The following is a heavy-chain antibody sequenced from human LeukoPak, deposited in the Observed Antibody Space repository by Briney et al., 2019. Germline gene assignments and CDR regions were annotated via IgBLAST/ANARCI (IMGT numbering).Heavy chain of an antibody. V-gene: IGHV3-21*01. CDR1: GFTFSSYG. CDR2: ISTTSRYI. J-gene: IGHJ4*02. Sequence: GGSLRLSCAASGFTFSSYGMNWVRQAPGKGLEWVSSISTTSRYIYYADSVKGRFTVSRDNAKNSLSLQMNSLRAEDTAVYYCARGNSDYDHDYWGQGTLVTVSS. CDR3: ARGNSDYDHDY. D-gene: IGHD4-11*01.